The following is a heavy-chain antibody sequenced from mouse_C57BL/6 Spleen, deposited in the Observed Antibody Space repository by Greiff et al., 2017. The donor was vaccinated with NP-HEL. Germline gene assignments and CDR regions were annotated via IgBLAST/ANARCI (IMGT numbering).Heavy chain of an antibody. D-gene: IGHD1-1*01. Sequence: EVHLVESGGGLVKPGGSLKLSCAASGFTFSSYAMSWVRQTPEKRLEWVATISDGGSYTYYPDNVKGRFTISRDNAKNNLYLQMSHLKSEDTAMYYCARDKTTGRSFGRYFDCWGQGTTLTVSS. V-gene: IGHV5-4*01. CDR3: ARDKTTGRSFGRYFDC. CDR1: GFTFSSYA. CDR2: ISDGGSYT. J-gene: IGHJ2*01.